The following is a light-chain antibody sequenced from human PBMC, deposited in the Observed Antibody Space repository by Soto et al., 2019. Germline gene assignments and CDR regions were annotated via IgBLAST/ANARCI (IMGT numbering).Light chain of an antibody. CDR1: ESIKGW. J-gene: IGKJ1*01. Sequence: DIQVTQSPSTLSASVGDRVTITCRASESIKGWLAWYQQKPGKAPKLLIYDASNLKGGVPSRFSGSGSGTEFTLTISSLQPDDFATYYCQQYNNGWTFGQGTKVEIK. CDR3: QQYNNGWT. V-gene: IGKV1-5*01. CDR2: DAS.